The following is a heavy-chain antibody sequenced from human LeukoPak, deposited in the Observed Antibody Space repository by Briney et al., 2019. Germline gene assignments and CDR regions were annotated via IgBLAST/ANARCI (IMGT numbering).Heavy chain of an antibody. CDR1: GYTFTSYD. V-gene: IGHV1-8*03. J-gene: IGHJ4*02. Sequence: APVKVSCKASGYTFTSYDINWVRQATGQGLEWMGWMNPNSGNTGYAQKFQGRVTITRNTSISTAYMELSSLRSEDTAVYYCARYVWELNFDYWGQGTLVTVSS. D-gene: IGHD1-26*01. CDR3: ARYVWELNFDY. CDR2: MNPNSGNT.